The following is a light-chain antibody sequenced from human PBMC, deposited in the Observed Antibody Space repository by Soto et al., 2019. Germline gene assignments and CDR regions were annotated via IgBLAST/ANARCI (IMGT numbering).Light chain of an antibody. CDR1: QSVTNY. CDR3: QQRLNWPPN. Sequence: EIFLTQSPDTLSLSPWERATLSCRSTQSVTNYIAWYQQRPGQAPRLLIYDASNRASGVPAKFSGSGSGTDFTLAISDLEPADFGLYYCQQRLNWPPNFGQGTKVDIK. J-gene: IGKJ1*01. V-gene: IGKV3-11*01. CDR2: DAS.